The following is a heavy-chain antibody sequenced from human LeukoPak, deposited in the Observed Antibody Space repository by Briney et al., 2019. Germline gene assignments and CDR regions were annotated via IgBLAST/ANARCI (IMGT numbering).Heavy chain of an antibody. Sequence: SETLSLTCTVSGGSISSYYWSWIRQPPGKGLEWIGYIYYSGSTNYNPSLKSRVTILVDTSKNQFSLKLSSVTAADTAVYYCARVGRQWLVTDYWGQGTLVTVSS. CDR2: IYYSGST. CDR1: GGSISSYY. D-gene: IGHD6-19*01. V-gene: IGHV4-59*01. J-gene: IGHJ4*02. CDR3: ARVGRQWLVTDY.